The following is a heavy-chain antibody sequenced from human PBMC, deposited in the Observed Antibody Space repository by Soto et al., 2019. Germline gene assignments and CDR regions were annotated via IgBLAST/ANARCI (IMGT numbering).Heavy chain of an antibody. CDR2: INHSGST. CDR3: ARDKITGLFDY. Sequence: ETLSLTCAVYGGSFSGYYWSWIRQPPGKGLEWIGEINHSGSTNYNPSLKSRVTISVDTSKNQFSLKLSSVTAADTAVYYCARDKITGLFDYWGQGTLVTVS. V-gene: IGHV4-34*01. J-gene: IGHJ4*02. D-gene: IGHD2-8*02. CDR1: GGSFSGYY.